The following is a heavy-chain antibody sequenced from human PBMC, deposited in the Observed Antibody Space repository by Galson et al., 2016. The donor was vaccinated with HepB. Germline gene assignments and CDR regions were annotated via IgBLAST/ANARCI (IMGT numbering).Heavy chain of an antibody. D-gene: IGHD3-3*01. Sequence: SLRLSCAASGFTFSRFWMSWVRQAPGKGLEWVANIKQDGSEKHYADSVKGLFTISRDNANHSVYLQLNNLRVEDTAVYYCARDRDFPDGHPDPFDCWGQGTVVTVS. J-gene: IGHJ4*02. V-gene: IGHV3-7*03. CDR1: GFTFSRFW. CDR3: ARDRDFPDGHPDPFDC. CDR2: IKQDGSEK.